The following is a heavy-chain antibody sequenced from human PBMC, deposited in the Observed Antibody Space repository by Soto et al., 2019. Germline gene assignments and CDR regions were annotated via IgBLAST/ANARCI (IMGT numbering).Heavy chain of an antibody. V-gene: IGHV1-8*01. Sequence: ASVKVSCKASGYTFTSYDIHWVRQATGQGLEWMGWLNPNSGNTGYAQKFQGRVTMTRSTSIRTAYMELSSLRSEDTAVYYCARGLPEYGSGSYRRDYWGQGTLVTVSS. CDR2: LNPNSGNT. D-gene: IGHD3-10*01. CDR3: ARGLPEYGSGSYRRDY. CDR1: GYTFTSYD. J-gene: IGHJ4*02.